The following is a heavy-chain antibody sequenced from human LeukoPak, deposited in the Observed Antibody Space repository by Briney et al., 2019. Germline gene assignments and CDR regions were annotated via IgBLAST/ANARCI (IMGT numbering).Heavy chain of an antibody. CDR2: IIPILGIA. Sequence: ASVKVSCKASGGTFSSYAISWVRQAPGQGLEWMGRIIPILGIANYAQKFQGRVTITADKSTSTAYMELSSLRSEDTAVYYCAREQRGYLPGNAFDIWGQGTMVTVSS. D-gene: IGHD6-25*01. CDR3: AREQRGYLPGNAFDI. CDR1: GGTFSSYA. J-gene: IGHJ3*02. V-gene: IGHV1-69*04.